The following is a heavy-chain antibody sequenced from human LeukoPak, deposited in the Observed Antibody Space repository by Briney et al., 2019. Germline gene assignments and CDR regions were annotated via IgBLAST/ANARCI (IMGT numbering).Heavy chain of an antibody. CDR2: IIPIFGTA. CDR3: ARVRAYYYDSSGLGHDAFDI. J-gene: IGHJ3*02. CDR1: GGTFSSYA. D-gene: IGHD3-22*01. V-gene: IGHV1-69*15. Sequence: ASVKVSCKASGGTFSSYAISWVRQAPGQGLEWMGRIIPIFGTANYAQKFQGRVTITADESTSTAYMELSSLRSEDTAVYYCARVRAYYYDSSGLGHDAFDIWGQGTMVTVSS.